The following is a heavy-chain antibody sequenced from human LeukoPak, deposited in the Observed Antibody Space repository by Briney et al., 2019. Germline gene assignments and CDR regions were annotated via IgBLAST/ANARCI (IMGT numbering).Heavy chain of an antibody. V-gene: IGHV4-34*01. Sequence: SETLSLTCAVYGGSFSGYYWSWIRQPPGKGLDWIGEINHSGSTNYKPSLKSRVTISVDTSKNQFSLKLSSVTAADTAVYYSARGASFWSGYYTGLFDYWGQGTLVTVSS. D-gene: IGHD3-3*01. CDR1: GGSFSGYY. CDR3: ARGASFWSGYYTGLFDY. J-gene: IGHJ4*02. CDR2: INHSGST.